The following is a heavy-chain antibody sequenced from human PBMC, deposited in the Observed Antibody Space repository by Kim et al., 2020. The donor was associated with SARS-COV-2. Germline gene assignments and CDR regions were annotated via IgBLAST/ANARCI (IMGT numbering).Heavy chain of an antibody. CDR3: ARGGTTQGLRIYYYDIYV. J-gene: IGHJ6*02. V-gene: IGHV3-21*01. Sequence: GGSLRLSCAASGFTFSSYSMNWVRQAPGKGLEWVSSISSSSSYIYYADSVNGRFTISRDNAKNSLYLQMNSLRAEDTAVYYCARGGTTQGLRIYYYDIYVWGQGTTVTVSS. D-gene: IGHD5-12*01. CDR2: ISSSSSYI. CDR1: GFTFSSYS.